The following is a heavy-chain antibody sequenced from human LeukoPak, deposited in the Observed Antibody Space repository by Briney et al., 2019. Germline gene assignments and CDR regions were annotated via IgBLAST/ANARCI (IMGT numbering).Heavy chain of an antibody. CDR1: GGSISSGSYY. Sequence: PSQTLSLTCTVSGGSISSGSYYWGWIRQPPGKGLEWIGSIYHSGSTYYNPSLKSRVTISVDTSKNQFSLKLSSVTAADTAVYYCARVSYDRSFDPWGQGTLVTVSS. D-gene: IGHD3-22*01. CDR2: IYHSGST. J-gene: IGHJ5*02. CDR3: ARVSYDRSFDP. V-gene: IGHV4-39*07.